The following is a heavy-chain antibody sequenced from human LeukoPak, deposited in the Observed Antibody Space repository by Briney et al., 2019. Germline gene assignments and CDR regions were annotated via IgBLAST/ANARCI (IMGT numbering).Heavy chain of an antibody. J-gene: IGHJ4*02. CDR1: GFIFNNYG. Sequence: GGSLRLSCAASGFIFNNYGLVWVRQAPGKGLEWVSAISNDGGGTTYADFVKGRFSVSRDNSKNTLFLQMNRLRAEDTALYYCAKGSSGYLFDLWGQGTLVTVSS. D-gene: IGHD5-12*01. V-gene: IGHV3-23*01. CDR2: ISNDGGGT. CDR3: AKGSSGYLFDL.